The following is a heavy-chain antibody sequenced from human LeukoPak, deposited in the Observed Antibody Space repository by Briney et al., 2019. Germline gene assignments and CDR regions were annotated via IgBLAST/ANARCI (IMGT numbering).Heavy chain of an antibody. V-gene: IGHV4-39*07. CDR2: INHSGST. Sequence: PSETLSLTCTVSAASFISSSHHWGWIRQSPGKGLEWIGEINHSGSTNYNPSLKSRVTISVDTSKNQFSLKLSSVTAADTAVYYCARGPDWGQGTLVTVSS. CDR3: ARGPD. J-gene: IGHJ4*02. CDR1: AASFISSSHH.